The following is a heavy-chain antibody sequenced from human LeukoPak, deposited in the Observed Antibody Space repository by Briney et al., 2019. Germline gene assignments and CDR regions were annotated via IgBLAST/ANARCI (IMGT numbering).Heavy chain of an antibody. Sequence: ASVKVSCKASGYTFTSYGISWVRQAPGQGLEWMGWISAYNGNANYAQKLQGRVTMTTDTSTSTAYMELRSLRSDDTAVYYCARDPSSPGSCYYYGMDVWGQGTTVTVSS. V-gene: IGHV1-18*01. D-gene: IGHD6-13*01. J-gene: IGHJ6*02. CDR1: GYTFTSYG. CDR3: ARDPSSPGSCYYYGMDV. CDR2: ISAYNGNA.